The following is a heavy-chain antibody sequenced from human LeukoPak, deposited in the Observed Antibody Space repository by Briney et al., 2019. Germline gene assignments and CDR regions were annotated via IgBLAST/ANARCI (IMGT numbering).Heavy chain of an antibody. D-gene: IGHD3-16*01. CDR3: ARQRRGRPDDY. CDR2: AYYSGTT. Sequence: SETLSLTCTVSGDSISSSNYYWGWIRQPPGKGLEWIGSAYYSGTTYYNPSLKSRITISVDTSKKQFSLKLSSVTAADTAVYYCARQRRGRPDDYWGQGTLVTVSS. J-gene: IGHJ4*02. V-gene: IGHV4-39*01. CDR1: GDSISSSNYY.